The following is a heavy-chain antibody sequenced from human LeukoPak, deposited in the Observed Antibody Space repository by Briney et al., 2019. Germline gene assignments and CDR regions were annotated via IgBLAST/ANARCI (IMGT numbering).Heavy chain of an antibody. V-gene: IGHV4-39*01. CDR1: GGSISSSSYY. CDR3: ARRELLSTPDAFGI. Sequence: PSETLSLTCTVSGGSISSSSYYWGWIRQPPGKGLEWIGSIYYSGSTYYNPSLKSRVTISVDTSKNQFSLKVSSVTAADTAVYYCARRELLSTPDAFGIWGQGTMVTVSS. D-gene: IGHD3-10*01. CDR2: IYYSGST. J-gene: IGHJ3*02.